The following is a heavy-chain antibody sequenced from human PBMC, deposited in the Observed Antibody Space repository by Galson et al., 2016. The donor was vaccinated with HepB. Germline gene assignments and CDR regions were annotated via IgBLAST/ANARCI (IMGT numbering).Heavy chain of an antibody. J-gene: IGHJ5*02. V-gene: IGHV4-59*01. D-gene: IGHD4-17*01. CDR3: ARCVATVMYDL. CDR2: VYYSGST. CDR1: DGSIRSYY. Sequence: QVQLQESGPGLVKPSQTLSLTCTVPDGSIRSYYWSWIRQPPGKGLGWIGSVYYSGSTNYNPSLKSRVTISVDRSKNQFSLKVSSVTAADTAVYYCARCVATVMYDLWGQGTLVTVSS.